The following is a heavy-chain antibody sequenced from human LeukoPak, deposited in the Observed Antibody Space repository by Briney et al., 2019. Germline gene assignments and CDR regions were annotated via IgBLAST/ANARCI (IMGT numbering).Heavy chain of an antibody. CDR2: ISGGGGIT. J-gene: IGHJ4*02. V-gene: IGHV3-23*01. CDR3: AKGRNEDGDAALNY. Sequence: GGSLRLSCAASGFTFSSYGMHWVRQAPGKGLEWVSSISGGGGITFYADSVKGRFTISRDNSKNTLYLQMNSLRAEDTAAYHCAKGRNEDGDAALNYWGQGTLVTVSS. CDR1: GFTFSSYG. D-gene: IGHD4-17*01.